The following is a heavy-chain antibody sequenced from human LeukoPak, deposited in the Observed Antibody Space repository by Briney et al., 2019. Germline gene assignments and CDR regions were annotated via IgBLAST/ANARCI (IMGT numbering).Heavy chain of an antibody. D-gene: IGHD6-6*01. Sequence: GGSLRLFCAASGFTFSSYWMSWVRQAPGKGLEWVANIKQDGSEKYYVDSVKGRFTISRDNAKNSLYLQMNSLRAEDTAVYYCASFEYSSSFDYWGQGTLVTVSS. J-gene: IGHJ4*02. CDR2: IKQDGSEK. CDR3: ASFEYSSSFDY. CDR1: GFTFSSYW. V-gene: IGHV3-7*01.